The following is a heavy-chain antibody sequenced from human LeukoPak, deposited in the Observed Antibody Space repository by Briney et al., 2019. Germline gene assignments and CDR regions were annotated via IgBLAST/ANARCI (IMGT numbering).Heavy chain of an antibody. CDR3: ARGGVYDFWSGHDFYGMDV. Sequence: ASAKVSCKASGYTFTSYDINWVRQATGQGLEWMGWMNPNSGNTGYAQKFQGRVTMTRNTSISTAYMELSSLRSEDTAVYYCARGGVYDFWSGHDFYGMDVWGQGTTVTVSS. D-gene: IGHD3-3*01. CDR2: MNPNSGNT. V-gene: IGHV1-8*01. CDR1: GYTFTSYD. J-gene: IGHJ6*02.